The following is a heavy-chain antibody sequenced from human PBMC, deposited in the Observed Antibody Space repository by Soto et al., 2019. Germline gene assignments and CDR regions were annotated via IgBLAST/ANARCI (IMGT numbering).Heavy chain of an antibody. CDR1: GYGFTTYG. V-gene: IGHV1-18*01. CDR3: ARGRYGDY. J-gene: IGHJ4*02. Sequence: QVHLAQSGAEVKKPGASVKVSCKGSGYGFTTYGITWVRQAPGQGLEWMAWISAHNGNTNYAQKLQGRVTVTRDTSTSTAYMELRSLRSDDTAVYYCARGRYGDYWGQGAQVTVSS. CDR2: ISAHNGNT. D-gene: IGHD1-1*01.